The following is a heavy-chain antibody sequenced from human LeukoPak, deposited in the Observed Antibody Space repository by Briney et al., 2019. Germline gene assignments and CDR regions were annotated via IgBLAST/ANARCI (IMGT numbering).Heavy chain of an antibody. J-gene: IGHJ6*03. Sequence: GESLKISCKGSGYNFTNYWIGWVRQMPGKGLEWMGITNPGDSDTRYSQSFQGQVTISADKSISTAYLQWSSLKASDTAMYYCARHNSYDILTGWISYMDVWGKGTTVTISS. D-gene: IGHD3-9*01. CDR1: GYNFTNYW. V-gene: IGHV5-51*01. CDR3: ARHNSYDILTGWISYMDV. CDR2: TNPGDSDT.